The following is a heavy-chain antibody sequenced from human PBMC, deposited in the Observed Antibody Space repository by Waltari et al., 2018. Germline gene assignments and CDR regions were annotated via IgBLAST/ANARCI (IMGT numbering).Heavy chain of an antibody. J-gene: IGHJ4*02. CDR1: GGSISSYY. CDR2: IYNTGSP. Sequence: QVQLQESGPGLVKPSETLSLTCTVSGGSISSYYWSWIRQPPGKGLEWIGYIYNTGSPNYNPSLKSRVTISLDTPKNQFSLKLTSVTAADTAVYYCARNRALDYWGQGTLVTVSS. CDR3: ARNRALDY. V-gene: IGHV4-59*08.